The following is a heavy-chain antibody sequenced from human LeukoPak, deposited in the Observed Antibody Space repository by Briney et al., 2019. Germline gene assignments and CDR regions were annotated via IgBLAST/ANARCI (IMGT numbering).Heavy chain of an antibody. D-gene: IGHD3-22*01. J-gene: IGHJ3*02. CDR3: ARGPYKYDGSGAFDI. V-gene: IGHV4-61*02. Sequence: ASETLSLTCTVSGGSISSGDYYWSWIRQPAGKGLEWIGRIYTSGSTNYNPSLKSRVTISVDTSKNQFSLKLTSVTAADTAVYYCARGPYKYDGSGAFDIWGQGTKVTVSS. CDR1: GGSISSGDYY. CDR2: IYTSGST.